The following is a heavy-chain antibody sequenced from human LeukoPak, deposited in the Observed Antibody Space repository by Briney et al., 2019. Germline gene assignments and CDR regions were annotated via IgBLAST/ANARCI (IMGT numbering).Heavy chain of an antibody. CDR2: IRSKAYGGTT. J-gene: IGHJ6*02. CDR3: TRCPAYDFWSGYPFYYYYYGMDV. D-gene: IGHD3-3*01. V-gene: IGHV3-49*04. Sequence: PGGSLRLSCTASGFTFGDYAMSWVRQAPGKGLEWVGFIRSKAYGGTTEYAASVKGRFTISRDDSKSIAYLQMNSLETEDTAVYYCTRCPAYDFWSGYPFYYYYYGMDVWGQGTTVTVSS. CDR1: GFTFGDYA.